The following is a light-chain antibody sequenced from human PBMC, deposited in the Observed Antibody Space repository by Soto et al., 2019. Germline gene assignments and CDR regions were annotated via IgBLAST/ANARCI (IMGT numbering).Light chain of an antibody. Sequence: QSVLTQPPSVSAAPGQKVTISCSGSSSNIENNYVSWYQQLPGTAPKLLIYDTHKRPSRIPDRFSGSRSGTSATLGITGLQTGDEADYYCGTWDSSLSGVVFGGGTKLTVL. V-gene: IGLV1-51*01. CDR3: GTWDSSLSGVV. CDR1: SSNIENNY. CDR2: DTH. J-gene: IGLJ2*01.